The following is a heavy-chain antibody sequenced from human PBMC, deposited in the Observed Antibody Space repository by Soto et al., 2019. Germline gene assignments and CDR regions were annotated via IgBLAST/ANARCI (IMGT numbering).Heavy chain of an antibody. Sequence: QVQLVQSGAEVKKPGASVKVSCKASGYTFTSYAMHWVRQAPGQRLEWMGWINAGNGNTKYSQKFQGRVTITRDTSASTAYMELSSLRAEDTAVYYCARDRITMVREGNWFDPWGQGTLVTVSS. CDR1: GYTFTSYA. D-gene: IGHD3-10*01. CDR3: ARDRITMVREGNWFDP. J-gene: IGHJ5*02. CDR2: INAGNGNT. V-gene: IGHV1-3*01.